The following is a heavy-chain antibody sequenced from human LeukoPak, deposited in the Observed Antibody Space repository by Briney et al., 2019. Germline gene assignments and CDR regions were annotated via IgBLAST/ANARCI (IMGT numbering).Heavy chain of an antibody. CDR3: AGAGRLPHPQYYFDS. Sequence: PPGSLRLSCVDSGFTFSTYTMNWVRQAPGKGLEWVSSITGSSSSKYYADSVKGRFTISRDNAKNSLFLQLNSLRAEDTAVYYCAGAGRLPHPQYYFDSWGQGTLVTVSS. CDR2: ITGSSSSK. CDR1: GFTFSTYT. J-gene: IGHJ4*02. D-gene: IGHD6-25*01. V-gene: IGHV3-21*01.